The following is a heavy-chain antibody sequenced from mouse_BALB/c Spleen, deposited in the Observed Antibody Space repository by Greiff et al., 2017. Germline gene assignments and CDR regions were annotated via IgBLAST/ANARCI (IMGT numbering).Heavy chain of an antibody. D-gene: IGHD2-4*01. CDR1: GYTFTSYT. V-gene: IGHV1-4*02. CDR2: INPSSGYT. CDR3: ARYDYDEGAWFAY. Sequence: QVQLQQSAAELARPGASVKMSCKASGYTFTSYTMHWVKQRPGQGLEWIGYINPSSGYTEYNQKFKDKTTLTADKSSSTAYMQLSSLTSEDSAVYYCARYDYDEGAWFAYWGQGTLATVSA. J-gene: IGHJ3*01.